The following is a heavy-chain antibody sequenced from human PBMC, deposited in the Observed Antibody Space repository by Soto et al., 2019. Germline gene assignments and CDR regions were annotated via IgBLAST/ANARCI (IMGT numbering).Heavy chain of an antibody. D-gene: IGHD3-10*01. Sequence: AETLSLTCAVSGGSSSSSSYYWVWIRQPPGKGLEWIGSIYYSGSTYYNPSLKSRVTISVDTSKNQFSLKLSSVTAADTAVYYCARLGPRALADYWGQGTLVTVSS. CDR1: GGSSSSSSYY. V-gene: IGHV4-39*01. J-gene: IGHJ4*02. CDR3: ARLGPRALADY. CDR2: IYYSGST.